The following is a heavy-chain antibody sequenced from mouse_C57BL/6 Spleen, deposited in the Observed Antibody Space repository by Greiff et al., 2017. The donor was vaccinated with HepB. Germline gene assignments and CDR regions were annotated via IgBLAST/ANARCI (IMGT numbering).Heavy chain of an antibody. Sequence: DVKLQESGGDLVKPGGSLKLSCAASGFTFSSYGMSWVRQTPDKRLEWVATISSGGSYNYYPDSVKGRFTISRDNAKNTLYLQMSSLKSEDTAMYYCARKGGTRSYYFDYWGQGTTLTVSS. V-gene: IGHV5-6*02. CDR3: ARKGGTRSYYFDY. CDR2: ISSGGSYN. CDR1: GFTFSSYG. D-gene: IGHD3-3*01. J-gene: IGHJ2*01.